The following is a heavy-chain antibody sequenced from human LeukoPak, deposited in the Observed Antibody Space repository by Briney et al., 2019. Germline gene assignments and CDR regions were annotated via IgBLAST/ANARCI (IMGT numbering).Heavy chain of an antibody. D-gene: IGHD1-14*01. CDR1: GYTFTGYY. CDR2: INPNSGGT. V-gene: IGHV1-2*02. CDR3: AREDSSVSDFDY. Sequence: ASVKVSCKASGYTFTGYYMHWVRQAPGQGLELMGWINPNSGGTNYAQKFQGRVTMTRDTSISTAYMELSRLRSDDTAVYYCAREDSSVSDFDYWGQGTLVTVSS. J-gene: IGHJ4*02.